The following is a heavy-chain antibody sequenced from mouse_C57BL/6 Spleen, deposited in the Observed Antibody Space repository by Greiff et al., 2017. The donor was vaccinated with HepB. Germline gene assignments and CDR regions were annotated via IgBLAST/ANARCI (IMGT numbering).Heavy chain of an antibody. J-gene: IGHJ4*01. CDR3: ARPPDGYYAMDY. D-gene: IGHD2-3*01. Sequence: DVQLQESGPGLVKPSQSLSLTCSVTGYSITSGYYWNWIRQFPGNKLEWMGYISYDGSNNYNPSLKNRISITRDTSKNQFFLKLNSVTTEDTATYYCARPPDGYYAMDYWGQGTSVTVSS. CDR1: GYSITSGYY. V-gene: IGHV3-6*01. CDR2: ISYDGSN.